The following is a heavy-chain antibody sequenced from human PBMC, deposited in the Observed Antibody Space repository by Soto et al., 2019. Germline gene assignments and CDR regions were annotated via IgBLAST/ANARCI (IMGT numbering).Heavy chain of an antibody. V-gene: IGHV4-31*03. Sequence: SETLSLTCTVSGGSISSGGYYWSWIRQHPGKGLEWIGYIYYSGSTYYNPSLKSRVTISVDTSKNQFSLKLSSVTAADTAVYYCAREKAAAGSQNLYFDYWGQGTLVTVSS. D-gene: IGHD6-13*01. J-gene: IGHJ4*02. CDR2: IYYSGST. CDR1: GGSISSGGYY. CDR3: AREKAAAGSQNLYFDY.